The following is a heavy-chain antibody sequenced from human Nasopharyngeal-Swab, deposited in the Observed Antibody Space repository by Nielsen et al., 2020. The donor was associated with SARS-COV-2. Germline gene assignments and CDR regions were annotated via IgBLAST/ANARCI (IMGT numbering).Heavy chain of an antibody. V-gene: IGHV3-74*01. CDR1: GFTFSSYW. D-gene: IGHD2-15*01. CDR2: INPDGSST. Sequence: GESLKISCAASGFTFSSYWMHWVRQAPGKGLVWVSRINPDGSSTDYAGSVKGRFTISRDNAKNSLYLQINSLRAEDTAVYYCARDYPGGSCFDYWGQGTLVTVSS. CDR3: ARDYPGGSCFDY. J-gene: IGHJ4*02.